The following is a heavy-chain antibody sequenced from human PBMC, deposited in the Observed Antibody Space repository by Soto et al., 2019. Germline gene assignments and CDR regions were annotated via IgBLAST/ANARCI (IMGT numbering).Heavy chain of an antibody. CDR2: IYYSGST. Sequence: QVQLQESGPGLVKPSQTLSLTCTVSGGSISSGGYYWSWIRQHPGKGLEWIGYIYYSGSTYYNPSLKSRVTISVDTSKNQFSLKLSSVTAADTAVYYCARDPLVPAAIAYYYGMDVWGQGTTVTVSS. D-gene: IGHD2-2*01. J-gene: IGHJ6*02. CDR1: GGSISSGGYY. CDR3: ARDPLVPAAIAYYYGMDV. V-gene: IGHV4-31*03.